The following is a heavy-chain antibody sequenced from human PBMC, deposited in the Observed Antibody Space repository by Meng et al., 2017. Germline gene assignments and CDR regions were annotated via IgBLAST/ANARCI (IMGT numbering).Heavy chain of an antibody. CDR2: MNPNSGNT. CDR1: GYTFTSYD. D-gene: IGHD4-23*01. CDR3: ARARHGGKTPLGDY. Sequence: QVQLVQAGAEVKKPGASVKVSCKASGYTFTSYDINWVRQATGQGLEWMGWMNPNSGNTGYAQKFQGRVTMTRDTSTSTVYMELSSLRSEDTAVYYCARARHGGKTPLGDYWGQGTLVTVSS. J-gene: IGHJ4*02. V-gene: IGHV1-8*02.